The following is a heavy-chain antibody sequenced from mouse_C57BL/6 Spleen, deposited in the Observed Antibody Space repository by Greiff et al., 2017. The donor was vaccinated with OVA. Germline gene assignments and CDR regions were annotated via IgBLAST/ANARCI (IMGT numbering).Heavy chain of an antibody. CDR3: ARVTYYGSSGGYLDY. CDR2: ISYDGSN. CDR1: GYSITSGYY. J-gene: IGHJ2*01. Sequence: ESGPGLVKPSQSLSLTCSVTGYSITSGYYWNWIRQFPGNKLEWMGYISYDGSNNYNPSLKNRISLTRDTSTNQFFLKLNSVTTEDTATYYGARVTYYGSSGGYLDYWGQGTTLTVSS. V-gene: IGHV3-6*01. D-gene: IGHD1-1*01.